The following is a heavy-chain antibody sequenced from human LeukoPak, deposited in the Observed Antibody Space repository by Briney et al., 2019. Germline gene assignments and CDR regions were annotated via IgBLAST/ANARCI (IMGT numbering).Heavy chain of an antibody. V-gene: IGHV1-46*01. CDR1: GYTFTNYY. Sequence: VSVKVSCKASGYTFTNYYMHWVRQAPGQGLEWMGIINPSGGSTSYAQKFQGRVTMTRDTSTSTVYMKLSSLRSEDTAVYYCARVPQYYYDSSGYWNWGQGTLVTVSS. D-gene: IGHD3-22*01. CDR2: INPSGGST. CDR3: ARVPQYYYDSSGYWN. J-gene: IGHJ4*02.